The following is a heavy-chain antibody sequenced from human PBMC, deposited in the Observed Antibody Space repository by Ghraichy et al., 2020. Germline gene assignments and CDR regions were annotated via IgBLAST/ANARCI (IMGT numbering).Heavy chain of an antibody. Sequence: ETLSLTCAASGFTFSSYWMSWVRQAPGKGLEWVANIKQDGSEKYYVDSVNGRFTISRDNAKNSLYLQMNSLRAEDTAVYYCARDRAYCSSTSCYSAGTVWGQGTLVTVSS. CDR2: IKQDGSEK. D-gene: IGHD2-2*02. CDR1: GFTFSSYW. CDR3: ARDRAYCSSTSCYSAGTV. V-gene: IGHV3-7*01. J-gene: IGHJ4*02.